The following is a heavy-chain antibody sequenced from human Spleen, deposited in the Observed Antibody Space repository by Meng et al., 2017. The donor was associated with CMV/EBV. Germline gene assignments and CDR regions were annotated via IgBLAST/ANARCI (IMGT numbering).Heavy chain of an antibody. J-gene: IGHJ4*02. CDR1: GFTFSSYY. Sequence: QGQLVHSGAEVKKPGASVKVSYKASGFTFSSYYMHWVRQAPGQGLEWMGWINPNSGGTNYAQKFQGRVTMTRDTSISTAYMELSRLRSDDTAVYYCARDLRWNSSGWLGYWGQGTLVTVSS. CDR2: INPNSGGT. CDR3: ARDLRWNSSGWLGY. V-gene: IGHV1-2*02. D-gene: IGHD6-19*01.